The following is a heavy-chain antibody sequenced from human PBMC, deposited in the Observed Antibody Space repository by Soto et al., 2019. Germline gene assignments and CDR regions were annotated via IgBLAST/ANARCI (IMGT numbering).Heavy chain of an antibody. CDR1: GFSFSTYG. J-gene: IGHJ4*02. D-gene: IGHD2-15*01. CDR2: IWYDGSSK. V-gene: IGHV3-33*01. CDR3: ARDIAVRRFDS. Sequence: QVQLVESGGGVAQPGASLRLSCAASGFSFSTYGMDWVRQAPGKGLEWVAMIWYDGSSKFYADSVKGRFTISKDDSKHTLYLQMTGLRPEDTAVYFCARDIAVRRFDSWGQGALVTVSS.